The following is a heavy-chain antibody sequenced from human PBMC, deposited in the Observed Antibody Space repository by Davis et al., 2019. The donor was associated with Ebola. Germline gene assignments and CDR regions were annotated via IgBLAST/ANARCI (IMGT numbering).Heavy chain of an antibody. V-gene: IGHV3-48*02. CDR1: GFTFSSYS. Sequence: PGGSLRLSCAASGFTFSSYSMNWVRQAPGKGLEWVSYISSSSSTIYYADSVKGRFTISRDNAKNSLYLQMNSLRDEATAVYYCARVMLLWFGEYTDDAFDIWGQGTMVTVSS. D-gene: IGHD3-10*01. CDR3: ARVMLLWFGEYTDDAFDI. CDR2: ISSSSSTI. J-gene: IGHJ3*02.